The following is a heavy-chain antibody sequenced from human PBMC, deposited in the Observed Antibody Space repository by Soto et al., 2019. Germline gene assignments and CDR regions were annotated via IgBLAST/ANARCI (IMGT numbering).Heavy chain of an antibody. D-gene: IGHD3-10*01. J-gene: IGHJ6*02. CDR2: IYTSDYT. V-gene: IGHV4-4*07. Sequence: QVQLQESGPGLVKPSETLSLTCTVSGGSISSYYWSWIRQPAGKGLEWIGRIYTSDYTRYSSSLKSRVTISVDTSKSQFYLRLNSVTAADTAVYYCASSAGHPGDFFYYNGMDVWGQGTTVTVSS. CDR1: GGSISSYY. CDR3: ASSAGHPGDFFYYNGMDV.